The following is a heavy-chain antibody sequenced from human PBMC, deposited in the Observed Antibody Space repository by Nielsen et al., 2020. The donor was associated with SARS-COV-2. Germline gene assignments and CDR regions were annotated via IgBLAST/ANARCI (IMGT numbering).Heavy chain of an antibody. D-gene: IGHD3-16*01. CDR2: TYYTSQWYD. CDR1: GDSVSSYNVA. V-gene: IGHV6-1*01. CDR3: ARGRGSAFDF. Sequence: SQTLSLTCDISGDSVSSYNVAWNWIRQSPSRGLEWLGRTYYTSQWYDDYALSVRGRIIVSPDTSKQQFSLQLNSVTPEDTAVYYCARGRGSAFDFWSQGTLVIVSS. J-gene: IGHJ3*01.